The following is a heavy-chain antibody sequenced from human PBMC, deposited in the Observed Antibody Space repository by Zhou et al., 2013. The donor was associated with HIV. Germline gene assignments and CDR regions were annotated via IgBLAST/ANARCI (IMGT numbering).Heavy chain of an antibody. V-gene: IGHV1-2*02. Sequence: QVHLDQPGSVRRWPGASLTISCTASGYIFVNYHMHWLRQAPGKSLELMGTIDPVGGATSYAQKFRGRLVLTRDIGSNTVTLLLNHLRSDDTAVYYCARGGGYSGYDPIYFDSWGQGTLVTVSP. J-gene: IGHJ4*02. D-gene: IGHD5-12*01. CDR1: GYIFVNYH. CDR3: ARGGGYSGYDPIYFDS. CDR2: IDPVGGAT.